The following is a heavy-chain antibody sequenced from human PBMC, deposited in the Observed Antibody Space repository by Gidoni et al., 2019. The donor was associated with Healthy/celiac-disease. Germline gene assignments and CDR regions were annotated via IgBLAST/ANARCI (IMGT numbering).Heavy chain of an antibody. J-gene: IGHJ4*02. CDR3: AKGPAPISSGWYFDY. CDR2: VIGSVVIK. D-gene: IGHD6-19*01. CDR1: GFTFSSYA. Sequence: EVQLLESGGGLVQPGGSLRLSCAASGFTFSSYAMSWFRQAPGQGLEWGSAVIGSVVIKYYEDSVKGRFTISRDNSKNTLYLQMNSLRAEDTAVYYCAKGPAPISSGWYFDYWGQGTLVTVSS. V-gene: IGHV3-23*01.